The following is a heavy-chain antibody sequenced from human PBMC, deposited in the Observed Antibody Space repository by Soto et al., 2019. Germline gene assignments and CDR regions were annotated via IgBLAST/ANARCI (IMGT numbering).Heavy chain of an antibody. V-gene: IGHV4-61*01. CDR1: GASLRSGSYY. D-gene: IGHD3-10*01. Sequence: QVQLQESGPGLVKPSETLSLICTVSGASLRSGSYYWSWIRQPPGKGLEWIGYISHSGRTNYDPSLKSRLTMSVDTSQNQFSLQLISVTAADTAVYYCSYGSSFDYWGQGTLVTVSS. CDR3: SYGSSFDY. J-gene: IGHJ4*02. CDR2: ISHSGRT.